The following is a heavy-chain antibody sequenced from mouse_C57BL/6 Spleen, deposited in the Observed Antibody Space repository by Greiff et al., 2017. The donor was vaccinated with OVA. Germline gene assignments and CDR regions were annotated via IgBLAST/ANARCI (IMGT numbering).Heavy chain of an antibody. CDR1: GYSFTGYY. CDR2: INPSTGGT. CDR3: ARGYSNFNYYAMDY. D-gene: IGHD2-5*01. V-gene: IGHV1-42*01. J-gene: IGHJ4*01. Sequence: VQLQQSGPELVKPGASVKISCKASGYSFTGYYMNWVKQSPEKSLEWIGEINPSTGGTTYNQKFKAKATLTVDKSSSTAYMQLKSLTSEDSAVYYCARGYSNFNYYAMDYWGQGTSVTVSS.